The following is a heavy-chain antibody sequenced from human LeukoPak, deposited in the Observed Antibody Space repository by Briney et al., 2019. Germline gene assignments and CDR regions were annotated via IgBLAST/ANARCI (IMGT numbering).Heavy chain of an antibody. CDR2: IKQDGSEK. D-gene: IGHD6-13*01. V-gene: IGHV3-7*01. CDR1: GFTFSSYW. J-gene: IGHJ4*02. Sequence: GGSLRLSCAASGFTFSSYWMTWVRQAPGKGLEWLANIKQDGSEKYYVDSVKGRFTISRDNSKNTLYLQMNSLRAEDTAVYYCAKDRQFLYSSSWYPDYWGQGTLVTVSS. CDR3: AKDRQFLYSSSWYPDY.